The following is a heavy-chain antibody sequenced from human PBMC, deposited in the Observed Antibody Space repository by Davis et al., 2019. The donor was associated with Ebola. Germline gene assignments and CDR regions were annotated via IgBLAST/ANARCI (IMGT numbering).Heavy chain of an antibody. CDR1: GFTFSSYW. Sequence: PGGSLRLSCAASGFTFSSYWMSWVRQAPGKGLEWVANIKQDGSEKYYVDSVRGRFTISRDSAENSLYLQMNSLRAEDTAVYYCARSSGYSIGWPKFDYWGQGTLVTVSS. V-gene: IGHV3-7*01. D-gene: IGHD6-19*01. CDR2: IKQDGSEK. CDR3: ARSSGYSIGWPKFDY. J-gene: IGHJ4*02.